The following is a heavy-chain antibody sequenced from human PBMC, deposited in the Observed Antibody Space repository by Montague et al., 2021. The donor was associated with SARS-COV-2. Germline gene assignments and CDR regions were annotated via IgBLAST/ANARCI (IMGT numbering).Heavy chain of an antibody. CDR2: IGPAGDT. D-gene: IGHD3-16*01. CDR1: GFTLSNYD. CDR3: ARGWGGSPFYYYFYGMDV. J-gene: IGHJ6*02. V-gene: IGHV3-13*01. Sequence: SLRLSCAASGFTLSNYDMHWVRQATGKGPEWVSAIGPAGDTYYPGSVKGRFIISREDAKSSLHLQMNDLRAGDTAVYYCARGWGGSPFYYYFYGMDVWGQGTTVTVS.